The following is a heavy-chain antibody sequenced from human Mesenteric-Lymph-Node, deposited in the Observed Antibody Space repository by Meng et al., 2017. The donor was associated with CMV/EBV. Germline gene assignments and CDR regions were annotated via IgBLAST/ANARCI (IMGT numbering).Heavy chain of an antibody. J-gene: IGHJ5*02. CDR3: ARHIVGATTGFDP. Sequence: SEASGCTVSRNYMSWVRQAPGKELEWVSVIYSGSSTYYADSVKGRFTISRDNSKNTLYLQMNSLRAEDTDVYYCARHIVGATTGFDPWGQGTLVTVSS. CDR2: IYSGSST. CDR1: GCTVSRNY. V-gene: IGHV3-66*02. D-gene: IGHD1-26*01.